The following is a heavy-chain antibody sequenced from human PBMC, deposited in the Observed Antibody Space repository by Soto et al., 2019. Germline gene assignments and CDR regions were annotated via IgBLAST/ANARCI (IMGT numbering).Heavy chain of an antibody. Sequence: QVQLVQSGAEVKKPGSSVQVSCKASGGTFSSYAISWVRQAPGQGLECMGGVIPLFGTANYAQKFQGRVPITADESTSTADMELSSLRSEDTVVYYCAREPPRDDSSGYSQGYWGQGTLVTVSS. CDR2: VIPLFGTA. J-gene: IGHJ4*02. CDR3: AREPPRDDSSGYSQGY. D-gene: IGHD3-22*01. V-gene: IGHV1-69*01. CDR1: GGTFSSYA.